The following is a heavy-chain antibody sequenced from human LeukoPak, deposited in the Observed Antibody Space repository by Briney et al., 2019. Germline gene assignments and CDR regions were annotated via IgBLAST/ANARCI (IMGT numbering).Heavy chain of an antibody. CDR2: ISSSGTYT. CDR3: ARDQGYDSRGYYYPYHFDC. D-gene: IGHD3-22*01. J-gene: IGHJ4*02. CDR1: GFTFNTYS. V-gene: IGHV3-21*01. Sequence: PGGSLRLSCAASGFTFNTYSMNWVRQAPGKGLEWVSSISSSGTYTYYADSVKGRFTTSRDNAKNSLYLQMNSLRAEDTAVYYCARDQGYDSRGYYYPYHFDCWGQGTLVTVSS.